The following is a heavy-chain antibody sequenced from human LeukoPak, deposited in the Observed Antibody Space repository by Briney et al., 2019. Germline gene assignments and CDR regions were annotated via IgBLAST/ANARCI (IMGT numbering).Heavy chain of an antibody. CDR2: IYYSGST. J-gene: IGHJ4*02. CDR1: GGSISSSSYY. CDR3: ARLALQEVGATQTYYLDY. V-gene: IGHV4-39*07. Sequence: SETLSLTCTVSGGSISSSSYYWGWIRQPPGKGLEWIGSIYYSGSTYYNPSLKSRVTISVDTSKIQFSLKLSSVTAADTAVYYCARLALQEVGATQTYYLDYWGQGTLVTVSS. D-gene: IGHD1-26*01.